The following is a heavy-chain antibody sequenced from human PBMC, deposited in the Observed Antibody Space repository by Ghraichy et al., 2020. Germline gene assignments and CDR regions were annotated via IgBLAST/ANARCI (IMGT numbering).Heavy chain of an antibody. CDR3: ARDQGEPQAYDYYGMDV. CDR2: IYTSGST. V-gene: IGHV4-4*07. J-gene: IGHJ6*02. Sequence: SETLSLTCTVSGGSISSYYWSWIRQPAGKGLEWIGRIYTSGSTNYNPSLKSRVTMSVDTSKNQFSLKLSSVTAADTAVYYCARDQGEPQAYDYYGMDVWGQGTTVTVSS. CDR1: GGSISSYY. D-gene: IGHD1-26*01.